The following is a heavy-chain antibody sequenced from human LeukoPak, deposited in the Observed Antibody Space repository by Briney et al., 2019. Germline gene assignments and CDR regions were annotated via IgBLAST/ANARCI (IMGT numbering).Heavy chain of an antibody. D-gene: IGHD2-8*02. CDR3: ASFPLVGSPGADAFDI. CDR1: GYSFTSYW. V-gene: IGHV5-51*01. J-gene: IGHJ3*02. Sequence: GESLKISCKGSGYSFTSYWIGWVRQMPGKGLEWMGIIYPGDSDTRYSPSFQGQVTISADKSISTAYLQWSSLKASDTAMYYCASFPLVGSPGADAFDIWGQGTMVTVSS. CDR2: IYPGDSDT.